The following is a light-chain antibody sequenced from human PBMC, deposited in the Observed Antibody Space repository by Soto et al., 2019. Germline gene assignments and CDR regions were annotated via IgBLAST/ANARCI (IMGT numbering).Light chain of an antibody. CDR3: QQSSHWPT. CDR2: DAS. CDR1: QSVSSN. V-gene: IGKV3-11*01. J-gene: IGKJ1*01. Sequence: EIVLTRSPGTLSLSPGERVTLSCRASQSVSSNLAWYQQKPGQSPRLLIYDASNRATGIPARFSGSGSGTDFTLTISSLETEDFAFYFCQQSSHWPTFGQGTKVDIK.